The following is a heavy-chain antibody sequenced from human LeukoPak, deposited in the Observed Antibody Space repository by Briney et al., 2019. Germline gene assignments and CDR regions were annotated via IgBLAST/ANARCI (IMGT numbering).Heavy chain of an antibody. V-gene: IGHV3-11*01. CDR2: ISSGGSTI. CDR1: GFTFSDYY. J-gene: IGHJ4*02. D-gene: IGHD6-13*01. Sequence: KPGGSLRLSCAVSGFTFSDYYMSWIRQAPEKGLEWVSYISSGGSTISHADSVKGRFTISRDNADNSLYLQMNSLRAEDTAVYYCARRAAAGRCLDYWGQGTLVTVSS. CDR3: ARRAAAGRCLDY.